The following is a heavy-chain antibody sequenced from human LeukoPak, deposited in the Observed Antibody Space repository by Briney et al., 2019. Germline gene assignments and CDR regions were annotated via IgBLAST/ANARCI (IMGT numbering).Heavy chain of an antibody. CDR3: ARLLELRYYFDY. D-gene: IGHD1-7*01. CDR1: GYIFTSYW. Sequence: GESLKISCKGSGYIFTSYWIGWVRQLPGKGLEWMGIIYPGDSDTRYSPSFQGQVTISADKSISTAYLQWSSLKASDTAMYYRARLLELRYYFDYWGQGTLVTVSS. V-gene: IGHV5-51*01. CDR2: IYPGDSDT. J-gene: IGHJ4*02.